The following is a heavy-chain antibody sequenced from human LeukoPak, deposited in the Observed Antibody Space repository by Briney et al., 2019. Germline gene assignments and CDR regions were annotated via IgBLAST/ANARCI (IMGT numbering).Heavy chain of an antibody. CDR1: GGTISSGGYS. V-gene: IGHV4-30-2*01. CDR2: IYHSGST. J-gene: IGHJ3*02. Sequence: SETLSLTCAVSGGTISSGGYSWSWIRQPPGKGLEWIGYIYHSGSTYYNPSLKSRVTISVDRSKNQFSLKLSSVTAADTAVYYCARGGVGYMWFGELWAFDIWGQGTMVTVSS. D-gene: IGHD3-10*01. CDR3: ARGGVGYMWFGELWAFDI.